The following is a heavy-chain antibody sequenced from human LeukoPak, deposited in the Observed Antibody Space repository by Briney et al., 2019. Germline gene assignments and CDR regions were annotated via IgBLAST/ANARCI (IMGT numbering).Heavy chain of an antibody. J-gene: IGHJ4*02. CDR1: GFTFSNAW. Sequence: GGSLRLSCAASGFTFSNAWMNWVRQAPGKGLEWVGRIKSKTDGGTTDYAAPVKGRFTISRDDSENTLYLQMNSLKTEDTAVYYCATGYCSSTSCSKYHFDYWGQGTLVTVSS. D-gene: IGHD2-2*01. CDR3: ATGYCSSTSCSKYHFDY. CDR2: IKSKTDGGTT. V-gene: IGHV3-15*01.